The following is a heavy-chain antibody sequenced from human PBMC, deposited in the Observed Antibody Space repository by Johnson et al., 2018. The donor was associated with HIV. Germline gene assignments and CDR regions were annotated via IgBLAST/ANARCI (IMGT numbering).Heavy chain of an antibody. J-gene: IGHJ3*02. CDR3: ARDFRAAAGNDAFDI. D-gene: IGHD6-13*01. CDR2: ISYDGSNK. CDR1: GFTFSSYA. Sequence: QVQLVESGGGVVQPGGSLRLSCAASGFTFSSYAMSWVRQAPGKGLEWVAVISYDGSNKYYADSVKGRFTISRDNAKNSLYLQMNSLRAEDTAVYYCARDFRAAAGNDAFDIWGQGTMVTVSS. V-gene: IGHV3-30-3*01.